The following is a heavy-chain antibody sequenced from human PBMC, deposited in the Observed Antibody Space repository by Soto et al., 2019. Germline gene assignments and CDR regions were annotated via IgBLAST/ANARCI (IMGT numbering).Heavy chain of an antibody. CDR2: IYYSGST. V-gene: IGHV4-61*01. Sequence: NPSETLSLTCTVSGGSVSSGSYYWSWIRQPPGKGLEWIGYIYYSGSTNYNPSLKSRVTISVDTSKNQFSLKLSSVTAADTAVYYCARFRDYDSSGYYSVDMYWYFDLWGRGTLVTVSS. D-gene: IGHD3-22*01. CDR1: GGSVSSGSYY. CDR3: ARFRDYDSSGYYSVDMYWYFDL. J-gene: IGHJ2*01.